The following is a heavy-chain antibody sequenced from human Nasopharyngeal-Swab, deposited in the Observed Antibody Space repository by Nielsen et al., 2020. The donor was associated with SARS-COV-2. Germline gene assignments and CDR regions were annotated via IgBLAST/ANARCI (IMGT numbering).Heavy chain of an antibody. CDR1: GFTFSNYA. D-gene: IGHD3-10*01. Sequence: GESLKISCAASGFTFSNYAMSWVRQAPGKGLEWVSAISGSGGSTYYADSVKGRFTISRDNSKNTLYLQMNSLRAEDTAVYYCAKDGGPSITMVRGVMVAHYWGQGTLVTVSS. V-gene: IGHV3-23*01. CDR3: AKDGGPSITMVRGVMVAHY. J-gene: IGHJ4*02. CDR2: ISGSGGST.